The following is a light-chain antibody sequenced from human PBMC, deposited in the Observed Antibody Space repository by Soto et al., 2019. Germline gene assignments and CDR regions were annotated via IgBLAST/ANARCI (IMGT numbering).Light chain of an antibody. CDR3: CSYAGSSKSYV. Sequence: QSSLAQPASVCKSPGHSITISLTGTSSYVWRYNLVSCYQQHPGKAPKLMIYEGSKRPSGVSNLFSGSKSGNTASLKISGLQPADEADYYCCSYAGSSKSYVFGTGTQVTAL. V-gene: IGLV2-23*01. J-gene: IGLJ1*01. CDR1: SSYVWRYNL. CDR2: EGS.